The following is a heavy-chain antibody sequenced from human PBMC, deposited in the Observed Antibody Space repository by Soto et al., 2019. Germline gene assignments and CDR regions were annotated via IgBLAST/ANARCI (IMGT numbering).Heavy chain of an antibody. CDR1: GYTFTSYD. V-gene: IGHV1-8*01. Sequence: ASVKVSCTASGYTFTSYDINWVRQATGQGLEWMGWMNPNSGNTGYAQKFQGRVTMTRNTSISTAYMELSSLRSEDTAVYYCARGRGIKIFGVVIIEEATTDYWGQGTLVTVSS. CDR3: ARGRGIKIFGVVIIEEATTDY. J-gene: IGHJ4*02. CDR2: MNPNSGNT. D-gene: IGHD3-3*01.